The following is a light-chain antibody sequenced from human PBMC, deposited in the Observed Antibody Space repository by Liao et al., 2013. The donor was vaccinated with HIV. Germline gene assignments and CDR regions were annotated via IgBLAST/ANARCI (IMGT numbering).Light chain of an antibody. CDR1: AFGSKS. CDR2: YDS. J-gene: IGLJ2*01. CDR3: QVWDSSSDHVV. V-gene: IGLV3-21*04. Sequence: SYVLTQPPSVSVAPGQTARITCETSAFGSKSVHWYQQKPGQAPVLVIYYDSDRPSGIPERFSGSNSGNTATLTISRVEAGDEADYYCQVWDSSSDHVVFGGGTKLTVL.